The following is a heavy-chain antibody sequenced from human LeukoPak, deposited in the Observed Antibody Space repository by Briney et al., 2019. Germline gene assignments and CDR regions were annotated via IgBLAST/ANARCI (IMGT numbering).Heavy chain of an antibody. J-gene: IGHJ5*02. CDR1: GGSISSGSYY. Sequence: PSQTLSLTCTVSGGSISSGSYYWSWIRQPAGKGLEWIGRIYTSGSTNYNPSLKSRVTISVDTSNNQFSLKLSSVTAADTAVYYCARDFGEYDYVWGPSGFDPWGQGTLVTVSS. CDR3: ARDFGEYDYVWGPSGFDP. V-gene: IGHV4-61*02. D-gene: IGHD3-16*01. CDR2: IYTSGST.